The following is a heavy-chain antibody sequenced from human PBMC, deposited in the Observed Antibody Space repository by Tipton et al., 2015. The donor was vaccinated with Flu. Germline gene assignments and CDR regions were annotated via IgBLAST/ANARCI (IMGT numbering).Heavy chain of an antibody. CDR3: ARGGAPYYDFWSGYNWFDP. CDR2: IYYSGST. CDR1: GGSISSGGYY. D-gene: IGHD3-3*01. Sequence: TLSLTCTVSGGSISSGGYYWSWIRQHPGKGLEWIGYIYYSGSTYYNPSLKSRVTTSVDTSKNQFSLKLSSVTAADTAVYYCARGGAPYYDFWSGYNWFDPWGQGILVTVSS. V-gene: IGHV4-31*03. J-gene: IGHJ5*02.